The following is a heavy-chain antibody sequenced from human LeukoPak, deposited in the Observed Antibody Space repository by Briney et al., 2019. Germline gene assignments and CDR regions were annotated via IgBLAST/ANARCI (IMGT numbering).Heavy chain of an antibody. Sequence: PSETLSLTCTVSGGSISSYYWSWIRQPVGKGLEWIGRIYTSGSTNYNPSLKSRVTMSVDTSKNQFSLKLSSVTAADTAVYYCARAGARGRLDAFDIWGQGTMVTVSS. CDR1: GGSISSYY. CDR3: ARAGARGRLDAFDI. V-gene: IGHV4-4*07. CDR2: IYTSGST. D-gene: IGHD1-26*01. J-gene: IGHJ3*02.